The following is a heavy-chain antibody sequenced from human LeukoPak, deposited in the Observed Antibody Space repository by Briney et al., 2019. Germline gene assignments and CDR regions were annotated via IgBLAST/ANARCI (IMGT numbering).Heavy chain of an antibody. D-gene: IGHD1-26*01. CDR1: GYTLTELS. V-gene: IGHV1-24*01. CDR2: FEPEDGET. CDR3: ATAGWELPRGYFDY. J-gene: IGHJ4*02. Sequence: ASVKVSCKVSGYTLTELSMHWVRQAPGKGLEWMGGFEPEDGETIYAQKFQGRVTMTEDTSTDTAYMELSSLRSEDTAVYYCATAGWELPRGYFDYWGQGTLVTVSS.